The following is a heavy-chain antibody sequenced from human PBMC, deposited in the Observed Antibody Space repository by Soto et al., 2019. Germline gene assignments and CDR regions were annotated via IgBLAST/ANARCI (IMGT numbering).Heavy chain of an antibody. CDR2: ISGSAGST. CDR3: ARQDGDFRFDY. J-gene: IGHJ4*02. D-gene: IGHD4-17*01. Sequence: EVQLLESGGGLVQPGGSLRLSCAASGFTFSSYAMTWVRQAPGKGLEWVSSISGSAGSTHYTDSVKGRFTISRDNPKNTLYLQMNSLTAEDTAVYYGARQDGDFRFDYWGQGTLVTVSS. V-gene: IGHV3-23*01. CDR1: GFTFSSYA.